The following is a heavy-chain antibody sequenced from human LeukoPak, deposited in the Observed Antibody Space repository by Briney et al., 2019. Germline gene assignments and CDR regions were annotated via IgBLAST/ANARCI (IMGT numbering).Heavy chain of an antibody. CDR3: ARRRGDMTTIPDYHYYYMDV. CDR1: GDSISSYS. D-gene: IGHD5-24*01. V-gene: IGHV4-4*09. J-gene: IGHJ6*03. CDR2: IYPSGDT. Sequence: SGTLSLTCTVSGDSISSYSWSWIRQPPGKGLEWIAYIYPSGDTDSHPSLKSRVTISVDSSRNQFSLRLRYVTAADTAVYYCARRRGDMTTIPDYHYYYMDVWGKGTTVTVSS.